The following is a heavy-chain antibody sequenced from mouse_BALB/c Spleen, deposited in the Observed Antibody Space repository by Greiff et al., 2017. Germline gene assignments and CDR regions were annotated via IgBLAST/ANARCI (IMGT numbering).Heavy chain of an antibody. V-gene: IGHV1-4*02. CDR3: ARDNTYYFDY. CDR1: GYTFTSYT. J-gene: IGHJ2*01. D-gene: IGHD5-1-1*01. CDR2: INPSSGYT. Sequence: QVQLQQSAAELARPGASVKMSCKASGYTFTSYTMHWVKQRPGQGLEWIGYINPSSGYTEYNQKFKDKTTLTADKSSSTAYMQLSSLTSEDSAVYYCARDNTYYFDYWGQGTTLTVSS.